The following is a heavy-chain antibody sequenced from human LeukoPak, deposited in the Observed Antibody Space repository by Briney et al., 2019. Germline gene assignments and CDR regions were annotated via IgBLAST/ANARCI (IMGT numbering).Heavy chain of an antibody. V-gene: IGHV1-2*02. Sequence: ASVKVSCKASGYTFTGYYMHWVRQAPGQGLEWMGWINPNSGGTNYAHKFQGRVTMTRDTSISTAYMELSRLGSDDTAVYYCATEHGIAVAGRDYWGQGTLVTVSS. CDR3: ATEHGIAVAGRDY. J-gene: IGHJ4*02. D-gene: IGHD6-19*01. CDR2: INPNSGGT. CDR1: GYTFTGYY.